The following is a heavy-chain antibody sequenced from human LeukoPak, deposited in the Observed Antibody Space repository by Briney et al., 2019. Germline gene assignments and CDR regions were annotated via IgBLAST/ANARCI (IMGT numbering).Heavy chain of an antibody. V-gene: IGHV1-18*01. CDR3: ARGSFGGTMIVVVIMADY. CDR2: ISAYNGNT. CDR1: GYTFTSYG. D-gene: IGHD3-22*01. J-gene: IGHJ4*02. Sequence: GASVKVSCKASGYTFTSYGISWVRQAPGQGLEWMGWISAYNGNTNYAQKLQGRVTMTTDTSTSTAYMELSRLRSDDTAVYYCARGSFGGTMIVVVIMADYWGQGTLVTVSS.